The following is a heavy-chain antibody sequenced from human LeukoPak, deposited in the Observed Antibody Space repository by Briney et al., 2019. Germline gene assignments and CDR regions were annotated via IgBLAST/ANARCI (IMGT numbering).Heavy chain of an antibody. J-gene: IGHJ3*02. CDR2: TREDGSEK. D-gene: IGHD3-3*01. CDR1: GFTFSTYW. V-gene: IGHV3-7*01. CDR3: GRGVLEWYDAFDI. Sequence: GGSLRLSCTASGFTFSTYWMSWVRQAPGKGLEWVANTREDGSEKYYVDSVKGRFTISRDNAKNSLYLQMNSLRAEDTAVYYCGRGVLEWYDAFDIWGQGTMVTVSS.